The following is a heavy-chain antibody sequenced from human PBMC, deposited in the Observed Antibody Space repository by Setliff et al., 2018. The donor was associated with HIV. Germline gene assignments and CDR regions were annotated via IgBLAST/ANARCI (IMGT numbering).Heavy chain of an antibody. J-gene: IGHJ3*02. CDR2: IYTSGTT. CDR1: DGSVSGYS. D-gene: IGHD3-10*01. V-gene: IGHV4-4*07. Sequence: PSETLSLTCSVSDGSVSGYSWSWIRQPAGKGLEWIGRIYTSGTTNYNPSLKSRVTMSVDTSKNQFSLKLSSVTAADTAVYYCVRAGSMVRGVIISAIDIWGQGTMVTVSS. CDR3: VRAGSMVRGVIISAIDI.